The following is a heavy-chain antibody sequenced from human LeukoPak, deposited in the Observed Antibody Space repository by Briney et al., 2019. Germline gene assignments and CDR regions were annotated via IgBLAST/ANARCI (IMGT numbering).Heavy chain of an antibody. CDR2: IYRGGST. Sequence: PGGSLRLSFAASGFPVSSNYMSWVRQAPGKGLEWVSVIYRGGSTYCADSVKGRFTISRDNSKNTLYLQMNSLRAEDTAVYYCARVTDYGDTWGQGTLVTVSS. V-gene: IGHV3-53*01. CDR1: GFPVSSNY. J-gene: IGHJ4*02. D-gene: IGHD4-17*01. CDR3: ARVTDYGDT.